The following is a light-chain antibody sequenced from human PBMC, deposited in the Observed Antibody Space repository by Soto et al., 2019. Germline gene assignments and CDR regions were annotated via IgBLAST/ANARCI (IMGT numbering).Light chain of an antibody. V-gene: IGLV2-8*01. CDR1: SSDIGGYNY. CDR2: GNS. CDR3: QSYDSSLSGWV. J-gene: IGLJ3*02. Sequence: QSVLTQPPSASGSPGRSVTISCTGTSSDIGGYNYVSWYQQHPGKAPKLLIYGNSNRPSGVPDRFSGSKSGTSASLAITGLQAEDEADYYCQSYDSSLSGWVFGGGTKLTVL.